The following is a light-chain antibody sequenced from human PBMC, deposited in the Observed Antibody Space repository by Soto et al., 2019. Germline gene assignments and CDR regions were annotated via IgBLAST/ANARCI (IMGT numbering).Light chain of an antibody. CDR1: SSNIGAGYD. Sequence: QSVLTQPPSVSGAPGQRVTISCTGSSSNIGAGYDVHWYQQLPGTAPKLLIYGNTNRPSGVPDRVSGSKSGTSASLAITGLQAEDEADYYGQSYDSSLSGVVFGGGTKLTV. CDR3: QSYDSSLSGVV. CDR2: GNT. V-gene: IGLV1-40*01. J-gene: IGLJ2*01.